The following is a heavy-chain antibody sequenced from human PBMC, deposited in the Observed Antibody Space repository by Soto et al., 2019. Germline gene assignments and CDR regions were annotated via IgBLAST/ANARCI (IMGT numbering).Heavy chain of an antibody. D-gene: IGHD5-18*01. Sequence: QVQLVQSGAEVKKPGSSVKVSCKASGGTFSSYTISWVRQAPGQGLEWMGRIIPILGIANYAQKFQGRVTITADKYTSTAYMELSSLRSEDTAVYYCARTPGYSYGYFDYWGQGTLVTVSS. CDR3: ARTPGYSYGYFDY. CDR2: IIPILGIA. CDR1: GGTFSSYT. V-gene: IGHV1-69*02. J-gene: IGHJ4*02.